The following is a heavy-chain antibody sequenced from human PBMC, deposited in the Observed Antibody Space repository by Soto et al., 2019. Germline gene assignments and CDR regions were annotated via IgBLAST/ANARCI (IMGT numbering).Heavy chain of an antibody. CDR2: IKQDGSEK. V-gene: IGHV3-7*03. J-gene: IGHJ5*02. Sequence: GGSLRLSCAASGFTFSTYWMSWVRQAPGKGLEWVANIKQDGSEKYYVDFVKGRFTISRDNSKNTLYLQMNSLRAEDTAVYYCAKRTKPEYCSSTTCMGNWFDPWGQGTVVTVSS. CDR1: GFTFSTYW. CDR3: AKRTKPEYCSSTTCMGNWFDP. D-gene: IGHD2-2*01.